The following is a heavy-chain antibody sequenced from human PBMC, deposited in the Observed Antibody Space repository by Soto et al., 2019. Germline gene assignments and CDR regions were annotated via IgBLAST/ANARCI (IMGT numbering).Heavy chain of an antibody. CDR3: AGMPYTSGLRFDP. V-gene: IGHV4-30-2*01. Sequence: SETLSLTCNMSGDSYSISTYSWSWIRQPPGKALQWIGFIYQSGVTSYNPSLASRVSISLDRSNNQCSLKLKSVTAADTAVYFCAGMPYTSGLRFDPWGPGTLVTVSA. CDR2: IYQSGVT. D-gene: IGHD6-19*01. J-gene: IGHJ5*02. CDR1: GDSYSISTYS.